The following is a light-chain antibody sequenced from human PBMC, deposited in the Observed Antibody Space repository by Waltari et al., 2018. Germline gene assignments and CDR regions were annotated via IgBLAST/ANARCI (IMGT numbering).Light chain of an antibody. CDR3: HLRSNWRYT. Sequence: EIVLTQSPAILSLSPVERATLSFRPSQGVTKYLSWYQLKPGQAPRLLLYDASNRATGIPTRFSGSGSGTDFTLTISSLEPDDFAVYFCHLRSNWRYTFGQGTKLEIK. V-gene: IGKV3-11*01. CDR1: QGVTKY. CDR2: DAS. J-gene: IGKJ2*01.